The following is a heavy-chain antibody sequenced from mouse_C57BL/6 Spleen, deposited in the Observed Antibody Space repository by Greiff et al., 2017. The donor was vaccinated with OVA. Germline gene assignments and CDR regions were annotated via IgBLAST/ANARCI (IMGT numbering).Heavy chain of an antibody. J-gene: IGHJ3*01. CDR2: IRNKANNHAT. CDR3: MRYGYDGFAY. CDR1: GFTFSDAW. V-gene: IGHV6-6*01. Sequence: EVQRVESGGGLVQPGGSMKLSCAASGFTFSDAWMDWVRQSPEKGLEWFAEIRNKANNHATYYAESVKGRFTISRDDSKSSVYLQMNSLRAEDTGIYYCMRYGYDGFAYWGQGTLVTVSA. D-gene: IGHD2-2*01.